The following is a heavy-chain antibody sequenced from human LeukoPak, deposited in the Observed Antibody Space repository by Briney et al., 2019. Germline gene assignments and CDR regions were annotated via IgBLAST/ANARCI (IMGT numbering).Heavy chain of an antibody. J-gene: IGHJ3*02. CDR3: ARDQTSGRGKHDAFDI. V-gene: IGHV1-69*06. D-gene: IGHD1-1*01. CDR2: IIPIFGTS. Sequence: SVKVSCKAFGGTFRNSAISGERQAPGQGLEWVGGIIPIFGTSNYAQKFQGRVTITADISTSTAYMDLSSLRSEDTALYFCARDQTSGRGKHDAFDIWGKRITVTVSS. CDR1: GGTFRNSA.